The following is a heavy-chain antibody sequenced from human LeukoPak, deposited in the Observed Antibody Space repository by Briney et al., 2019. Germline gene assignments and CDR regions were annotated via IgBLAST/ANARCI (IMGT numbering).Heavy chain of an antibody. CDR2: IGTSSTTI. V-gene: IGHV3-48*01. CDR3: ARFAAGGSYYYYMDV. J-gene: IGHJ6*03. D-gene: IGHD6-25*01. Sequence: GGSLRLSCAASGFTFSSYTMNWVRQPPGKGLEWVSNIGTSSTTIYYTDSVKGRFTISRDNAKNSLYLQMNSLRADDTAVYYCARFAAGGSYYYYMDVWGKGTTVTVSS. CDR1: GFTFSSYT.